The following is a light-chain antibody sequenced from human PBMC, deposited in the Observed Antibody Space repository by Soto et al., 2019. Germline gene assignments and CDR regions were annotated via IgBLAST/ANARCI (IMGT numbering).Light chain of an antibody. V-gene: IGLV6-57*01. CDR1: SGSIASNY. J-gene: IGLJ3*02. CDR3: QSYDATNQV. CDR2: EDN. Sequence: NFMLTQPHSVSESPGKTVIISCTRSSGSIASNYVQWYQQRPGSSPTTVIYEDNQRPSGVPDRFSGSIDSSSNSASLTISGLETEHEADYFCQSYDATNQVFGGGTKLTVL.